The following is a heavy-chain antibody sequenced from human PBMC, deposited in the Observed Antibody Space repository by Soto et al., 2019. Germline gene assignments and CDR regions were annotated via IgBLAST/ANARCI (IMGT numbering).Heavy chain of an antibody. V-gene: IGHV2-5*02. Sequence: QITLKESGPTLVKPTQTLTLTCTFSGFSLSTSGVGVGWIRQPPGKALEWLALIYWDDDKRYSPSLKSRLTITKDTSKTQVVLTMTNMDPVDTATYYCAHSPSSGWYPTFDYWGQGTLVTVSS. CDR2: IYWDDDK. CDR1: GFSLSTSGVG. J-gene: IGHJ4*02. CDR3: AHSPSSGWYPTFDY. D-gene: IGHD6-19*01.